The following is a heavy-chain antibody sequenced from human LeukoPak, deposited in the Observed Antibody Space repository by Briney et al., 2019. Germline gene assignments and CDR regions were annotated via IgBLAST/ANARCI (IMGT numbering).Heavy chain of an antibody. Sequence: GASVTVSFKASGYSFTGYYMHWVRQAPGPGLEWMGWINPNSGGTNYAQKFQGRVTMTRDTSISTAYMELSRLRSDDTAVYYCARGARSAAAGYWGQGSLVTVSS. D-gene: IGHD6-13*01. J-gene: IGHJ4*02. V-gene: IGHV1-2*02. CDR2: INPNSGGT. CDR3: ARGARSAAAGY. CDR1: GYSFTGYY.